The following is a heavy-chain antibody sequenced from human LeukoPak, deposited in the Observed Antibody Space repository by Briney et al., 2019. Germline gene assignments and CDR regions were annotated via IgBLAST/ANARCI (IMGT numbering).Heavy chain of an antibody. CDR3: ARAVQASLQPRFDP. Sequence: SETLSLTCTVSGGSISSYYWSWIRQPPGKGLEWIGYIYYSGSPNYNPSLKSRVTISVETSKNRFSLNLNFVTAADTGVYFCARAVQASLQPRFDPWGLGTLVTVSS. CDR2: IYYSGSP. J-gene: IGHJ5*02. D-gene: IGHD3-16*02. CDR1: GGSISSYY. V-gene: IGHV4-59*08.